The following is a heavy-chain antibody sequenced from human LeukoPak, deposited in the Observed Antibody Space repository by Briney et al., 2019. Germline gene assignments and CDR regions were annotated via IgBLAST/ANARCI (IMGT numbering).Heavy chain of an antibody. CDR1: GYTFTSYD. D-gene: IGHD3-3*01. Sequence: ASVKVSCKASGYTFTSYDVNWVRQAPGQGLEWMGWMNPNSGNTGYAQKFQGRVTMTRNTPISTAYMELSSLRSEDTAVYYCARGDRLSQGYYDFWSGYPRGTVFDYWGQGTLVTVSS. CDR3: ARGDRLSQGYYDFWSGYPRGTVFDY. CDR2: MNPNSGNT. J-gene: IGHJ4*02. V-gene: IGHV1-8*01.